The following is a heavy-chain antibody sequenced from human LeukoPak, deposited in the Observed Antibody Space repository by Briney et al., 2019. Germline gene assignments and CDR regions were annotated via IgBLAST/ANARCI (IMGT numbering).Heavy chain of an antibody. Sequence: PGRSLRLSCAASGFTFNNYAMHWVRQAPGRGLEWVAVKSYDGSNKYYADSVKGRFTISRDNSKNTLYLQMNSLRAEDTAVYYCARDGGEQPVGPFDYWGQGTLVTVSS. J-gene: IGHJ4*02. CDR1: GFTFNNYA. D-gene: IGHD6-6*01. CDR3: ARDGGEQPVGPFDY. V-gene: IGHV3-30-3*01. CDR2: KSYDGSNK.